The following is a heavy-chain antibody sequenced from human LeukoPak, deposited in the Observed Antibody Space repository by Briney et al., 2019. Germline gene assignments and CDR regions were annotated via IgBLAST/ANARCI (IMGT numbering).Heavy chain of an antibody. CDR1: RFTFSDYY. V-gene: IGHV3-11*01. Sequence: PGGSLRLSCAASRFTFSDYYMGWIRQAPGKGLEWVSYITSSGSTMNYADSVKGRFTISRDNAKSSLYLQMNSLRAEDTAVYYCARFGGSGWSLDHWGQGTLVTVSS. CDR3: ARFGGSGWSLDH. CDR2: ITSSGSTM. D-gene: IGHD6-19*01. J-gene: IGHJ4*02.